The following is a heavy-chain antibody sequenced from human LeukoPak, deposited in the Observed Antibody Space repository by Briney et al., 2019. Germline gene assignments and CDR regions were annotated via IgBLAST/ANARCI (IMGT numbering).Heavy chain of an antibody. CDR1: GFTFSSYA. D-gene: IGHD6-13*01. Sequence: PGGSLRLSCAASGFTFSSYAMSWVRQAPGKGLEWVSAISGSGGSTYYADSVKGRFTISRDNSKNTLYLQMNSLRAEDTAVYYCARGRIAAAAYYYYYGMDVWGQGTTVTVSS. V-gene: IGHV3-23*01. CDR2: ISGSGGST. CDR3: ARGRIAAAAYYYYYGMDV. J-gene: IGHJ6*02.